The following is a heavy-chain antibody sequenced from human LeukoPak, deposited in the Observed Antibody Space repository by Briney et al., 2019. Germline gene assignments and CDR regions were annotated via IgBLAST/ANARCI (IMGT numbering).Heavy chain of an antibody. Sequence: GGSLGLSCAASGFTFSSYSMTCVRQAPGKRLEWVSTISSGGTDTYYADSVKGRFTISRDNSKNTLYLQMNSLRAEDTAVYYCAKGYNSGWHPDAFDVWGQGTMVTVSS. D-gene: IGHD6-19*01. CDR2: ISSGGTDT. CDR1: GFTFSSYS. V-gene: IGHV3-23*01. CDR3: AKGYNSGWHPDAFDV. J-gene: IGHJ3*01.